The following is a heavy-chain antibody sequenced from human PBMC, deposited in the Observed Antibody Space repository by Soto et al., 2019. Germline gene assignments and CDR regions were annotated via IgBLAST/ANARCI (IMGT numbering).Heavy chain of an antibody. Sequence: ALRLSCAASGFTFSSYAMSWVRQAPGKGLEWVSAISGSGGSTYYADSVKGRFTISRDNSKNTLYLQMNSLRAEDTAVYYCAKVGIGVAAAGNQYFDYWGQGTLVTVSS. CDR3: AKVGIGVAAAGNQYFDY. J-gene: IGHJ4*02. CDR1: GFTFSSYA. CDR2: ISGSGGST. V-gene: IGHV3-23*01. D-gene: IGHD6-13*01.